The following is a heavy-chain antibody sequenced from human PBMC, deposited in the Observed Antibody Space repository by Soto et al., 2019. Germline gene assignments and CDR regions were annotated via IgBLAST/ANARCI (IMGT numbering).Heavy chain of an antibody. Sequence: QVQLVESGGGVVQPGRSLRLSCAASGFTFSSYGMHWVRQAPGKGLEWVAVIWYDGSNKYYADSVKGRFTISRDNSKNTLYLKMNSLRAEDTAVYYCARESIRPRLAVVVPGDVWGQGTTVTVSS. V-gene: IGHV3-33*01. CDR2: IWYDGSNK. D-gene: IGHD2-2*01. J-gene: IGHJ6*02. CDR3: ARESIRPRLAVVVPGDV. CDR1: GFTFSSYG.